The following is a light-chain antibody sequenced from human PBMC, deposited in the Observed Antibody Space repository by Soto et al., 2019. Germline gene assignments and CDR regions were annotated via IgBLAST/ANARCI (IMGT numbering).Light chain of an antibody. V-gene: IGLV2-14*03. Sequence: QSALTQPASVSGSPGQSITISSTGTSSDIGGYNYVSWYQHHPGKAPKFIIYDVSNRPSGVSNRFSGSKSGNTASLTISGLQAEDEADYYCSSYTSSSPRVVFGGGTKLTVL. CDR2: DVS. CDR3: SSYTSSSPRVV. J-gene: IGLJ2*01. CDR1: SSDIGGYNY.